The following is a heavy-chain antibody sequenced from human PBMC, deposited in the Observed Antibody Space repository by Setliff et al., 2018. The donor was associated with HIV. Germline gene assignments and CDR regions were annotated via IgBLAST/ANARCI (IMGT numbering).Heavy chain of an antibody. Sequence: TLSLTCAVYGGPFSGYYWGWIRQSPGKGLEWIGEVHHSGRTTNYNPSLKSRVTMSVDTSKNQFSLKLTSVTAADTGTYYCARDSEPMSGTWYDYWGQGTLVTVSS. V-gene: IGHV4-34*01. J-gene: IGHJ4*02. CDR1: GGPFSGYY. D-gene: IGHD1-1*01. CDR2: VHHSGRTT. CDR3: ARDSEPMSGTWYDY.